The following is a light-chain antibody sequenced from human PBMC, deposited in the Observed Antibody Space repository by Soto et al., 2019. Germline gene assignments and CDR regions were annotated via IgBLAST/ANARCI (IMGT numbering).Light chain of an antibody. CDR3: SSYTSSNTLDV. Sequence: QSALTQPASVSGSPGQSITISCTGTSSDIGLYNYVSWYQQLPGKAPKLMIYETSNRPSGVSNRFSGSKSGNTASLTISGLQAEDEADYYCSSYTSSNTLDVFGTGTKLTVL. J-gene: IGLJ1*01. V-gene: IGLV2-14*01. CDR2: ETS. CDR1: SSDIGLYNY.